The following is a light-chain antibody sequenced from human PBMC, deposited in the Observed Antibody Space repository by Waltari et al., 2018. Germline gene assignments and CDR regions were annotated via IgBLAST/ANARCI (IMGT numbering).Light chain of an antibody. CDR3: HHYVRLPVT. Sequence: EIVLTQSPGTLSLSPGERVTLSCRASQSVSRALAWYQQKPGQAPRLLIYGASSRATGIPDRFSGSGSGTDFSLTISRLEPEDFAVYYCHHYVRLPVTFGQGTKVEIK. CDR1: QSVSRA. J-gene: IGKJ1*01. CDR2: GAS. V-gene: IGKV3-20*01.